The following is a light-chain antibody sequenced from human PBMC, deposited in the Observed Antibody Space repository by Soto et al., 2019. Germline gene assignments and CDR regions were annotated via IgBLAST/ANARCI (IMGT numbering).Light chain of an antibody. CDR3: QQSNNWPYT. CDR2: GAS. V-gene: IGKV3-15*01. CDR1: QSVSDN. J-gene: IGKJ2*01. Sequence: EIVMTQSPATLSVSPGERVPLSCRASQSVSDNLAWYQQKPGQAPRLLIYGASTRATTTPARFSGSGSGTEFTLTISSLQSEDFAVYFCQQSNNWPYTFGQGTKLDIK.